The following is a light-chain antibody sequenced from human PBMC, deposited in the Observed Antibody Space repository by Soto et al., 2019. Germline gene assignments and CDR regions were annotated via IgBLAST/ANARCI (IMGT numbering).Light chain of an antibody. V-gene: IGKV3-20*01. CDR2: GAS. J-gene: IGKJ3*01. Sequence: EIVLTQSPGTLSVSPGERVTLSCRASQSVGSSYLAWYQQRPDQAPRLLIFGASYRATGIPDRFSGSGSGTDFTLTISRLEPEDFAVYYCQQYSSSPPEFTFGPGTKVDSK. CDR3: QQYSSSPPEFT. CDR1: QSVGSSY.